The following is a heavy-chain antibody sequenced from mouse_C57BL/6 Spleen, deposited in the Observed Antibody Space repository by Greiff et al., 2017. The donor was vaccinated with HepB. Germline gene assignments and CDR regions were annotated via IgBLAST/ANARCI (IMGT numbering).Heavy chain of an antibody. Sequence: QVQLQQSGAELVRPGASVTLSCKASGYTFTDYEMHWVKQTPVHGLEWIGAIDPETGGTAYNQKFKGKAILTADKSSSTAYMELRSLTSEDSAVYYCTRDGSRSGDYFDYWGQGTTLTVSS. CDR2: IDPETGGT. V-gene: IGHV1-15*01. CDR1: GYTFTDYE. D-gene: IGHD1-1*01. J-gene: IGHJ2*01. CDR3: TRDGSRSGDYFDY.